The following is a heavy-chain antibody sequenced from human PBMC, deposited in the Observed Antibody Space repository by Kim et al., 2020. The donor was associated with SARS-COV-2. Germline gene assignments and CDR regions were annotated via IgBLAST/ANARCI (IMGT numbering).Heavy chain of an antibody. D-gene: IGHD3-10*01. CDR1: GFTFSSYG. Sequence: GGSLRLSCAASGFTFSSYGMHWVRQAPGKGLEWVAVIWYDGSNKYYADSVKGRFTISRDNSKNTLYLQMNSLRAEDTAVYYCARGNIWFGDISGYWGQGTLVTVSS. V-gene: IGHV3-33*01. CDR2: IWYDGSNK. J-gene: IGHJ4*02. CDR3: ARGNIWFGDISGY.